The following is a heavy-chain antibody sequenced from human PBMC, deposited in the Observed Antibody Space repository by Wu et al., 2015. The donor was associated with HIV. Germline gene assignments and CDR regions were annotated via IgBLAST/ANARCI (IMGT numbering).Heavy chain of an antibody. Sequence: QVQLLQSGGEVKKPGASVKVSCKASGYTFTSYDINWVRQATGQGLEWMGWMNPNSGNTGYAQKFQGRVTITRNTSISTAYMELSSLRSEDTAVYYCARDTDFWSGYDYWGQGTLVTVSS. D-gene: IGHD3-3*01. CDR1: GYTFTSYD. J-gene: IGHJ4*02. CDR3: ARDTDFWSGYDY. V-gene: IGHV1-8*03. CDR2: MNPNSGNT.